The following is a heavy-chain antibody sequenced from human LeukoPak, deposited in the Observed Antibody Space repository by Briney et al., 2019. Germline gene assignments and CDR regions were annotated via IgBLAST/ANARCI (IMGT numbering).Heavy chain of an antibody. CDR2: ISAYNGNT. D-gene: IGHD2-2*01. J-gene: IGHJ6*02. Sequence: ASVKVSCKASGYTFTSYGISWVRQAPGQGLEWMGWISAYNGNTNYAQKLQGRVTMTTDTSTSTAYMELRSLRSDDTAVYYCASGVVVVPAATGYYYYGMDVRGQGTTVTVSS. V-gene: IGHV1-18*01. CDR1: GYTFTSYG. CDR3: ASGVVVVPAATGYYYYGMDV.